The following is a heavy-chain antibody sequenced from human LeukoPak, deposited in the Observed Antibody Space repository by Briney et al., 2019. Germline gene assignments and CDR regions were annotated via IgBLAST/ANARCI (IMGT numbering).Heavy chain of an antibody. CDR2: ISGSGGIT. V-gene: IGHV3-23*01. CDR1: GFTFSSYT. D-gene: IGHD6-13*01. J-gene: IGHJ4*02. Sequence: GGSLRLSCAASGFTFSSYTMSWVRQAPGKGEEWVSFISGSGGITYYADSVKGRFTISRDNSKNTLYLQMDSLRAEDTAVYYCAKDSAAVGGPTTDWGQGTLVTVSS. CDR3: AKDSAAVGGPTTD.